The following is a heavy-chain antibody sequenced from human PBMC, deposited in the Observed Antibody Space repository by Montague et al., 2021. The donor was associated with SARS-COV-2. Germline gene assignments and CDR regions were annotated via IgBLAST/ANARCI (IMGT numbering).Heavy chain of an antibody. CDR2: INHGGST. D-gene: IGHD3-10*01. CDR1: GTSFSGYY. J-gene: IGHJ6*03. V-gene: IGHV4-34*01. CDR3: ARLRDGVVPSPILGVGPYYSYYYMDV. Sequence: SETLSLTCAVHGTSFSGYYWNWIRQPPGKGLEWIGEINHGGSTKYSPSLKSRLTISADTSKNQFSLKLTSVAAADTAVYYCARLRDGVVPSPILGVGPYYSYYYMDVWGRGITVTVSS.